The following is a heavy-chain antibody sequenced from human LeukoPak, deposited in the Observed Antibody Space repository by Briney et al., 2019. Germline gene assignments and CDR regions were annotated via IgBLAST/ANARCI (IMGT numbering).Heavy chain of an antibody. Sequence: LGASVKVSCKPSGYTFTGYYIHWVRQAPGQGLEWMGWINPTSGGTKYAQKFQGRVTMTRDTSISTAYMELNTLRSDDTAMYYCARAAGDYGDYDYFYYMDVWGKGTTVTISS. D-gene: IGHD4-17*01. CDR1: GYTFTGYY. CDR2: INPTSGGT. V-gene: IGHV1-2*03. J-gene: IGHJ6*03. CDR3: ARAAGDYGDYDYFYYMDV.